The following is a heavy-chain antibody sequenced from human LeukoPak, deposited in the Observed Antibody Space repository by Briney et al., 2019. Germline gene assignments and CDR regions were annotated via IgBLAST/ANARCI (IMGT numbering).Heavy chain of an antibody. D-gene: IGHD3-10*01. V-gene: IGHV4-39*01. CDR2: IYNSGST. CDR3: ARHYGP. J-gene: IGHJ4*02. Sequence: SETLSLTCTVSGGSISNGGYHWSWIRQHPGKGLEWIGYIYNSGSTYYNPSLKSRVTISVDTSKNQFSLKLNSVTATDTAVYYCARHYGPWGQGTLVTVSS. CDR1: GGSISNGGYH.